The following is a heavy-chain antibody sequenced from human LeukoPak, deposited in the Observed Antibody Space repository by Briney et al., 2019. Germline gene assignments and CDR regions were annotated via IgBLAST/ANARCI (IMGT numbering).Heavy chain of an antibody. Sequence: SETLSLTCSVSGGSITNYFCSWIRQSPGKGLEWIGYTYSSGTTNHNPSLRGRVTISVDTSKNQFSLKLSSVTAADTAVYYCARHLDCSGGSCYPGSDYFDYWGQGTLVTVSS. V-gene: IGHV4-59*08. J-gene: IGHJ4*02. CDR2: TYSSGTT. CDR3: ARHLDCSGGSCYPGSDYFDY. D-gene: IGHD2-15*01. CDR1: GGSITNYF.